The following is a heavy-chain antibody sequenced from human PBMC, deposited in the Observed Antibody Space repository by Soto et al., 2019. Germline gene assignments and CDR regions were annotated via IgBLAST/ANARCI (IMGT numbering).Heavy chain of an antibody. D-gene: IGHD1-26*01. CDR1: GGSRSSYY. CDR3: ARRYGGNFDY. J-gene: IGHJ4*02. V-gene: IGHV4-59*01. Sequence: QVQLQESGPGLVKPSETLSLTCTVSGGSRSSYYWSWIRQPPGKGLEWIGYIYYSGSTNYNPSLKRRVTISVDTSKNQFSLKLSSVTAADTAVYYCARRYGGNFDYWGQGTLVTVSS. CDR2: IYYSGST.